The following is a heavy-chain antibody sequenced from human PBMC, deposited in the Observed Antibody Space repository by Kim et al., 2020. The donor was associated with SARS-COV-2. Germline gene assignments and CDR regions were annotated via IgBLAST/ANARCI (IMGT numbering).Heavy chain of an antibody. V-gene: IGHV3-33*05. Sequence: GGSLRLSCAASGFTFSSYGMHWVRQAPGKGLEWVAVISYDGSNKYYADSVKGRFTISRDNSKNTLYLQMNSLRAEDTAVYYCARDGPGVRYFDWLLYPGYYYGMDVWGQGTTVTVSS. D-gene: IGHD3-9*01. CDR2: ISYDGSNK. J-gene: IGHJ6*02. CDR3: ARDGPGVRYFDWLLYPGYYYGMDV. CDR1: GFTFSSYG.